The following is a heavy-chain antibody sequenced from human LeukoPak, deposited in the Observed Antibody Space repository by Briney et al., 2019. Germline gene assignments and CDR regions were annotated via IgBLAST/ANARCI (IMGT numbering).Heavy chain of an antibody. J-gene: IGHJ4*02. D-gene: IGHD6-6*01. CDR2: IYYTGST. Sequence: PSETLSPTCTVSGGSISGYYWSWIRQPPGKGLEWIGHIYYTGSTSYNPSLKSRVTISVDTSKNQFSLKLSYVNAADTAVYYCARYISSGLDYWGQGTLVTVSS. CDR1: GGSISGYY. V-gene: IGHV4-59*08. CDR3: ARYISSGLDY.